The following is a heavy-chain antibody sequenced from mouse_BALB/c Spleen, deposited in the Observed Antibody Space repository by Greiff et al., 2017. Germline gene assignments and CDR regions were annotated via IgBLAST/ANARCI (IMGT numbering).Heavy chain of an antibody. D-gene: IGHD2-4*01. V-gene: IGHV3-2*02. J-gene: IGHJ2*01. CDR2: ISYSGST. CDR3: ASYDYDEGDFDY. CDR1: GYSITSDYA. Sequence: EVKLMESGPGLVKPSQSLSLTCTVTGYSITSDYAWNWIRQFPGNKLEWMGYISYSGSTSYNPSLKSRISITRDTSKNQFFLQLNSVTTEDTATYYCASYDYDEGDFDYWGQGTTLTVSS.